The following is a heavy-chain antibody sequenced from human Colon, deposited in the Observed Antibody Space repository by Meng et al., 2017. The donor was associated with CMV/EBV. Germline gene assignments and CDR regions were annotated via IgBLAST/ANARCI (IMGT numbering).Heavy chain of an antibody. D-gene: IGHD6-19*01. CDR2: IYWDDCK. Sequence: PTHVNPAHTVSVTAAFCGCSLNTREVGVGWIHLHTGSALAWLARIYWDDCKRYSPSLTSRLTIPKDTSKNRVVLTMTNMDPVDTGTYYCAYSRGSSGWAFDYWGQGTLVTVSS. CDR1: GCSLNTREVG. J-gene: IGHJ4*02. V-gene: IGHV2-5*02. CDR3: AYSRGSSGWAFDY.